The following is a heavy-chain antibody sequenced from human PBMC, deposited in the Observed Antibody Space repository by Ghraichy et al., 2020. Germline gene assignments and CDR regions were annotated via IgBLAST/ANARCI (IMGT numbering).Heavy chain of an antibody. D-gene: IGHD3-22*01. CDR3: ARAQLRKDYYDSSGYYSHDAFDI. J-gene: IGHJ3*02. CDR2: INPSGGST. CDR1: GYTFTSYY. Sequence: ASVKVSCKASGYTFTSYYMHWVRQAPGQGLEWMGIINPSGGSTSYAQKFQGRVTMTRDTFTSTVYMELSSLRSEDTAVYYCARAQLRKDYYDSSGYYSHDAFDIWGQGTMVTVSS. V-gene: IGHV1-46*01.